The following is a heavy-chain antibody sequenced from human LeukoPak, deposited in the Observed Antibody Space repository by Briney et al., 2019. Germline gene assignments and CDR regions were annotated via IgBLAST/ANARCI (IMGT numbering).Heavy chain of an antibody. Sequence: PGGSLRLSCVASGFPFSSYGMHWVRQAPGKGLEWVAVIWSVGGAEYYADSVKGRFTISRDNSKNMLFLQMNSLRAEDTTVYYCARAVGAAGSYWGQGALVTVSS. CDR2: IWSVGGAE. D-gene: IGHD6-13*01. CDR3: ARAVGAAGSY. J-gene: IGHJ4*02. CDR1: GFPFSSYG. V-gene: IGHV3-33*01.